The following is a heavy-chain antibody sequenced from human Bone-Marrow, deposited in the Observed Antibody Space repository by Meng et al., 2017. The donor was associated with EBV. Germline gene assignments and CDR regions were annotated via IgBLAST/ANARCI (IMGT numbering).Heavy chain of an antibody. V-gene: IGHV1-69*01. CDR1: GGTFRSDA. CDR3: ASESGRGFTPNY. J-gene: IGHJ4*02. CDR2: LIPMSDAP. Sequence: QVLWVQSGAEVRRPGSSVKVSCKTSGGTFRSDAISWVRQAPGQGLEWMGGLIPMSDAPHYAQKFQGRVTITADESTSTHYMDLSGLRSEDTAVYYCASESGRGFTPNYWGQGTLVTVSS. D-gene: IGHD3-10*01.